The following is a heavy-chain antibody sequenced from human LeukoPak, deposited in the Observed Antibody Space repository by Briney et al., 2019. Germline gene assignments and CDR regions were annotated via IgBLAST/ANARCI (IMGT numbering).Heavy chain of an antibody. J-gene: IGHJ5*02. CDR2: IYYSGST. V-gene: IGHV4-59*01. CDR1: GGXISSYY. Sequence: SETLSLTCSVSGGXISSYYCSWIRQPPGKGLEWLGYIYYSGSTNYNPSLKSRVTISVDTSKNQFSLKLSSVTAADTAVYYCAREGPYWFDPWGQGTLVTVSS. CDR3: AREGPYWFDP.